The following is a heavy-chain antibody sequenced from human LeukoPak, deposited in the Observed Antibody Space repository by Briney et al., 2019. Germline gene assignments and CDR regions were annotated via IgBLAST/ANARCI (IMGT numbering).Heavy chain of an antibody. V-gene: IGHV3-33*01. CDR2: IWYDGSNK. CDR3: ARDLLALVPRGGYYYYGMDV. Sequence: GGSLRLSCAASGFTFSSYGMHWVRQAPGKGLEWVAVIWYDGSNKYYADSVKGRFTISRDNSKNTLYLQMNSLRAEDTAVYYCARDLLALVPRGGYYYYGMDVWGQGTTVTVSS. CDR1: GFTFSSYG. D-gene: IGHD2-15*01. J-gene: IGHJ6*02.